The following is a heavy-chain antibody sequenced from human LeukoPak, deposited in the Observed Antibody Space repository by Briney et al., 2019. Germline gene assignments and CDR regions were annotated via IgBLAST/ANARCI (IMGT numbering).Heavy chain of an antibody. CDR2: FDPEDDET. Sequence: ASVKVSCKVSGYTLTELSMHWVRQAPGKGLEWMGGFDPEDDETIYAQNFQGRVTMTEDTSTDTAYMELSSLRSEDTAVYYCATARRGKNYYGSTYYYYMDVWGKGTTVTISS. V-gene: IGHV1-24*01. CDR1: GYTLTELS. CDR3: ATARRGKNYYGSTYYYYMDV. J-gene: IGHJ6*03. D-gene: IGHD3-10*01.